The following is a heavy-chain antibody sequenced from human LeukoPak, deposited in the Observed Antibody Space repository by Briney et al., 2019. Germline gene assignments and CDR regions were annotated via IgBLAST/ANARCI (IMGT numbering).Heavy chain of an antibody. CDR1: GFTFSSYA. D-gene: IGHD3-10*01. CDR3: AKFPIYGSGRPPSDY. Sequence: GGSLRLSCAASGFTFSSYAMRWVRPAPGKGLEWVSAISGSGGSTYYADSVKGRFTISRDNSKNTLYLQMNSLRAEDTAVYYCAKFPIYGSGRPPSDYWGQGTLVTVSS. V-gene: IGHV3-23*01. J-gene: IGHJ4*02. CDR2: ISGSGGST.